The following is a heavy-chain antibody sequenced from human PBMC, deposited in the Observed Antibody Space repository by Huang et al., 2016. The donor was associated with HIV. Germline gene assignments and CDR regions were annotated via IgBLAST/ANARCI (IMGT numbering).Heavy chain of an antibody. D-gene: IGHD4-17*01. CDR2: INHSGST. J-gene: IGHJ4*02. CDR3: ARRRMGYGGAPFDY. Sequence: QVQLQQWGAGLLKPSETLSLTCAVYGGSFSGYYWSWIRQPPGTGLEWIGEINHSGSTNYNPSLKSRVTISVDTSKNRFSRKLSSVTAADTAVYYCARRRMGYGGAPFDYWGQGTLVTVSS. V-gene: IGHV4-34*01. CDR1: GGSFSGYY.